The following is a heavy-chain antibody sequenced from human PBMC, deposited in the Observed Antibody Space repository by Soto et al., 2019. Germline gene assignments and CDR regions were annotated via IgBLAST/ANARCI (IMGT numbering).Heavy chain of an antibody. D-gene: IGHD2-21*02. J-gene: IGHJ4*02. Sequence: GGSLRLSCAASGFTFSSYGMHWVRQAPGKGLEWVAVIWYDGSNKYYADSVKGRFTIARDNSKNTLYLQMNSLRAEDTAVYYCARLVGWATHIVVVTARENVDYWGQGTLVTVSS. CDR2: IWYDGSNK. CDR1: GFTFSSYG. V-gene: IGHV3-33*01. CDR3: ARLVGWATHIVVVTARENVDY.